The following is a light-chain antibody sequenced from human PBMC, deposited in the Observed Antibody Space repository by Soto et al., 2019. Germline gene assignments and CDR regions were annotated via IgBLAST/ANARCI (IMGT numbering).Light chain of an antibody. CDR2: KAS. V-gene: IGKV1-5*03. CDR3: QQYNSYPMCT. Sequence: DIQMTQSPSSLSASVGGRVTITCRASQSINSYLNWYQQKPGKAPKLLIYKASSLESGVPSRFSGSGSGTEFTLTISSLQPDDFATYYCQQYNSYPMCTFGQGTRLEIK. J-gene: IGKJ5*01. CDR1: QSINSY.